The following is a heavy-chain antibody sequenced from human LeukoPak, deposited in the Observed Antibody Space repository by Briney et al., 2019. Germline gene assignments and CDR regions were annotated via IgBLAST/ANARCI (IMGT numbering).Heavy chain of an antibody. D-gene: IGHD3-9*01. Sequence: SETLSLTCTVSGGSISSYYWSWIRQPPGKGLGWIGYIYYSGSTNYNPSLKSRVTISVDTSKNQFSLKLSSVTAADTAVYYCARAYYDILTGYQGYFQHWGQGTLVTVSS. CDR3: ARAYYDILTGYQGYFQH. CDR2: IYYSGST. J-gene: IGHJ1*01. V-gene: IGHV4-59*08. CDR1: GGSISSYY.